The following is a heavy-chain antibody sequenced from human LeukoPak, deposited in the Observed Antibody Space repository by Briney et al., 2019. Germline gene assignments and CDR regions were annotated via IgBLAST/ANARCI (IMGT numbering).Heavy chain of an antibody. CDR3: ARARGRITIFGVVTAYFDY. D-gene: IGHD3-3*01. J-gene: IGHJ4*02. Sequence: GASVKVSCKASGYTFTGYYMHWVRQAPGQGLEWMGWFNPNSGGTNNAQKFQGGVTMTRDTSISTAYMELSRLRSDDTVVYCCARARGRITIFGVVTAYFDYWGQGTLVTVSS. V-gene: IGHV1-2*02. CDR2: FNPNSGGT. CDR1: GYTFTGYY.